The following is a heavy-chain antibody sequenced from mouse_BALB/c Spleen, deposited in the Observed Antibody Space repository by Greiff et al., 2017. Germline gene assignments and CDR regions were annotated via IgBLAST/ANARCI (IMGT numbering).Heavy chain of an antibody. CDR1: GFTFSSYT. V-gene: IGHV5-12-2*01. D-gene: IGHD1-1*01. J-gene: IGHJ3*01. CDR2: ISNGGGST. CDR3: ARDGSSYGFAY. Sequence: EVQGVESGGGLVQPGGSLKLSCAASGFTFSSYTMSWVRQTPEKRLEWVAYISNGGGSTYYPDTVKGRFTISRDNAKNTLYLQMSSLKSEDTAMYYCARDGSSYGFAYWGQGTLVTVSA.